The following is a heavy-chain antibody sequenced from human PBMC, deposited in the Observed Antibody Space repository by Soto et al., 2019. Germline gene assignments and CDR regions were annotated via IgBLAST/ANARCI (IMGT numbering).Heavy chain of an antibody. CDR1: GFTVDDYA. Sequence: GGSLRLSCAASGFTVDDYAMHLVRQAQGKGLEWVSGISWNSETIDYADSVKGRFTISRDNAKSSLFLQMNSLRPDDTALYYCAKDMKWGGMTTIHYFDSWGQGTLVTVSS. CDR3: AKDMKWGGMTTIHYFDS. J-gene: IGHJ4*02. D-gene: IGHD4-17*01. V-gene: IGHV3-9*01. CDR2: ISWNSETI.